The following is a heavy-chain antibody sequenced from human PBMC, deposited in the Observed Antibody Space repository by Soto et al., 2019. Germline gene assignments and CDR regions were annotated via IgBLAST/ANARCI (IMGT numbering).Heavy chain of an antibody. CDR2: IYYSGSP. D-gene: IGHD4-17*01. J-gene: IGHJ5*02. V-gene: IGHV4-39*02. CDR3: AIHPPDYGDYGWFGP. CDR1: GGSISSSSYY. Sequence: QLQLQESGPGLVKPSETLSLTCPVSGGSISSSSYYWGWIRQPPGKGLDWLGSIYYSGSPYYNPSLKGLVTISVDTSQHHFSMKLSSGTAADTAVYYFAIHPPDYGDYGWFGPWGQGTLVTVCS.